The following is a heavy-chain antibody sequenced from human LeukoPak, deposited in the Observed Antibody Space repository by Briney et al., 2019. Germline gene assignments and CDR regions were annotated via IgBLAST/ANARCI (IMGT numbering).Heavy chain of an antibody. Sequence: PGGSLRLSCAASGSTFSSYWMHWVRQAPGKGLVWVSRINSDGSSTSYADSVKGRFTVSGDNAKNTLYLQMNSLRAEDTAVYYCARLSSSWYAFDYWGQGTLVTVSS. D-gene: IGHD6-13*01. CDR3: ARLSSSWYAFDY. CDR1: GSTFSSYW. V-gene: IGHV3-74*01. J-gene: IGHJ4*02. CDR2: INSDGSST.